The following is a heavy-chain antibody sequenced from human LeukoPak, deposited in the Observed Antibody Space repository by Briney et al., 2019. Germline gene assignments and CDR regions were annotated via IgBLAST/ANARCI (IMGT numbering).Heavy chain of an antibody. CDR2: INHSGST. J-gene: IGHJ5*02. CDR3: AREDYYYETNWFDP. Sequence: SETLSLTCAVYGGSFSGYYWSWIRQPPGKGLEWIGEINHSGSTNYNPSLKSRVTMSVDTSKNQFSLKLSSVTAADTAVYYCAREDYYYETNWFDPWGQGTLVTVSS. CDR1: GGSFSGYY. D-gene: IGHD3-22*01. V-gene: IGHV4-34*01.